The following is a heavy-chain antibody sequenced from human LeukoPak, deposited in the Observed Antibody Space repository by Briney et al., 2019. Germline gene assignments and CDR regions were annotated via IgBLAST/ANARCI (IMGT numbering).Heavy chain of an antibody. CDR1: GFTFSSYW. CDR2: IKQDGSEK. J-gene: IGHJ4*02. CDR3: AKLISGGGSVPSDY. D-gene: IGHD2-8*02. Sequence: GGSLRLSCAASGFTFSSYWMSWVRQAPGKGLEWVANIKQDGSEKYYVDSVKGRFTISRDNAKNSLYLQMNSLRAEDTAVYYCAKLISGGGSVPSDYWGQGTLVTVSS. V-gene: IGHV3-7*01.